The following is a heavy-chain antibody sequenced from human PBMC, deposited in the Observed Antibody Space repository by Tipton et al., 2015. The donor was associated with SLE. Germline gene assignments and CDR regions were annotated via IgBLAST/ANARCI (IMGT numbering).Heavy chain of an antibody. CDR1: GGPIGTKNYF. V-gene: IGHV4-61*02. Sequence: TLSLTCTVSGGPIGTKNYFWNWIRQPAGKTLEWIGRIYAWGSTDYNPSLRSRVAMSLDTSKNQFSLRLDSVTAADTAVYYCARYADDYGDNAHALDIWGQGTMVIVSS. CDR2: IYAWGST. CDR3: ARYADDYGDNAHALDI. J-gene: IGHJ3*02. D-gene: IGHD4-17*01.